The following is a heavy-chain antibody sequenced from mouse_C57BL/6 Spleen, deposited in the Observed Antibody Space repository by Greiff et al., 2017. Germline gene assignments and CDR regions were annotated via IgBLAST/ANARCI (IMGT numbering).Heavy chain of an antibody. V-gene: IGHV1-26*01. CDR1: GYTFTDYY. J-gene: IGHJ4*01. Sequence: EVQLQQSGPELVKPGASVKISCKASGYTFTDYYMNWVQQSHGKSLEWIGDINPNNGGTSYNQKFKGKGTLTVDKSSSTAYMELRSLTSEDSAVYYCARGEGYDGSDAMDYWGQGTSVTVSS. CDR3: ARGEGYDGSDAMDY. CDR2: INPNNGGT. D-gene: IGHD2-2*01.